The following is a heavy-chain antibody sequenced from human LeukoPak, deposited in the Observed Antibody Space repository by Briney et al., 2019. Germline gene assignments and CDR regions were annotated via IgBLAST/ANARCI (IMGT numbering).Heavy chain of an antibody. Sequence: ASVKVSCKASGYTFTSYGISWVRQAPGQGLEWMGWISAYNGNTNYAQKLQGRVTMTTDTSTSTAYMELRSLRSDDTAVYYCARVPRKSDCCFTFDYWGQGTQVTVSS. V-gene: IGHV1-18*01. J-gene: IGHJ4*02. D-gene: IGHD2-21*02. CDR3: ARVPRKSDCCFTFDY. CDR1: GYTFTSYG. CDR2: ISAYNGNT.